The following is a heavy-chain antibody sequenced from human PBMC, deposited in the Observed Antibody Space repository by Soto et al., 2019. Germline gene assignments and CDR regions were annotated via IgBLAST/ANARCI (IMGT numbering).Heavy chain of an antibody. CDR2: IVPLFGTA. CDR3: ARDGDPGYSFWSGPLGGGRFDP. CDR1: GGTFGNTA. J-gene: IGHJ5*02. V-gene: IGHV1-69*12. Sequence: QVQLVQSGAEVKEPGSSVNVSCKTSGGTFGNTAVTWVRQVPGQGLEWIGAIVPLFGTANYAQKSRGRVMITADESTSTAYMDLSSLRSDDTAIYYCARDGDPGYSFWSGPLGGGRFDPWGQGTLVTVSS. D-gene: IGHD3-3*01.